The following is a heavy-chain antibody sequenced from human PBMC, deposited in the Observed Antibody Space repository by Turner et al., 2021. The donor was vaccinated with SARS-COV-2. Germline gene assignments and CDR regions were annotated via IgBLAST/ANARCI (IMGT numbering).Heavy chain of an antibody. V-gene: IGHV4-4*07. Sequence: QVQLQESGPGLVRPSETLSLTCTASGGSISSHYWCWIRQPAGKGLEWIGGKFASGDTNYNPYHKSQVTLSMDTSKNQLSLILGSVTAADTAVYYCAEPGQGYWGQGTRVTVSA. CDR3: AEPGQGY. CDR2: KFASGDT. CDR1: GGSISSHY. J-gene: IGHJ4*02.